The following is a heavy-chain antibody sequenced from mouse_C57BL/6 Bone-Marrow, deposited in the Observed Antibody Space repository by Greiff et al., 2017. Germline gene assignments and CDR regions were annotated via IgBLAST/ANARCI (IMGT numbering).Heavy chain of an antibody. D-gene: IGHD2-4*01. Sequence: VQLVESGPELVKPGASVKISCKASGYTFTDYYINWVKQRPGQGLEWIGWIFPGSGSTYYNEKFKGTATLTVDKSSSTADMLLSSLTSEDSAVYFGARDDYVPWLAYWGQGTLVTVSA. V-gene: IGHV1-75*01. CDR2: IFPGSGST. CDR1: GYTFTDYY. J-gene: IGHJ3*01. CDR3: ARDDYVPWLAY.